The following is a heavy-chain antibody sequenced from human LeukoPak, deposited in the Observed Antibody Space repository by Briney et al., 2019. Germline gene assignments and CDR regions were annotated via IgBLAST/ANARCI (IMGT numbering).Heavy chain of an antibody. Sequence: GGTLRLSCAASGFTFSSYGMSWVRQAPGKGLEWVSAISGSGGSTYYADSVKGRFTISRDNSKNTLYLQMNSLRAEDTAVYYCAKDQYYYDKGSLDYWGQGTLVTVSS. CDR3: AKDQYYYDKGSLDY. CDR2: ISGSGGST. CDR1: GFTFSSYG. D-gene: IGHD3-22*01. V-gene: IGHV3-23*01. J-gene: IGHJ4*02.